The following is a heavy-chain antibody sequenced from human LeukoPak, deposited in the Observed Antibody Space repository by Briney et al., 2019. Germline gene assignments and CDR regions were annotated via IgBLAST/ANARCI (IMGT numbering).Heavy chain of an antibody. CDR2: IYYSGST. V-gene: IGHV4-39*07. CDR1: GGSISSSSYY. CDR3: ARMYSGYKNWFDP. Sequence: SETLSLTCTVSGGSISSSSYYWGWIRQPPGKGLEWIGSIYYSGSTYYNPSLKSRVTISVDTSKNQFSLKLSSVTAADTAVYYCARMYSGYKNWFDPWGQGTLVTVSS. D-gene: IGHD1-26*01. J-gene: IGHJ5*02.